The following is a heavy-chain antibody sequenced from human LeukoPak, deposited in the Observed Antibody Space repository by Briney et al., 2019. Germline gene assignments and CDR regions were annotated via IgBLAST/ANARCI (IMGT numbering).Heavy chain of an antibody. CDR3: ATIPPNYYYDSSGSRYFDL. CDR1: GGSISSYY. D-gene: IGHD3-22*01. V-gene: IGHV4-59*12. Sequence: SETLSLTCTVSGGSISSYYWSWIRQPPGKGLEWIGYIFYSGTTNYNPSLKSRVTISLDTSKNQFSLKLSSVTAADTAVYYCATIPPNYYYDSSGSRYFDLWGRGTLVTVSS. CDR2: IFYSGTT. J-gene: IGHJ2*01.